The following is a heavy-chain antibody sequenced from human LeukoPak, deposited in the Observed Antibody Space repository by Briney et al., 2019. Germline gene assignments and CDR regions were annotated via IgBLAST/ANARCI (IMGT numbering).Heavy chain of an antibody. J-gene: IGHJ5*02. D-gene: IGHD2-2*01. Sequence: PSETLSLTCAVSGGSTSSGGYSWSWIRQPPGKGLEWIGYIYHSGSTYYNPSLKSRVTISVDRSKNQFSLKLSSVTAADTAVYYCARGRLRVPASTTNWFDPWGQGTLVTVSS. CDR1: GGSTSSGGYS. CDR2: IYHSGST. V-gene: IGHV4-30-2*01. CDR3: ARGRLRVPASTTNWFDP.